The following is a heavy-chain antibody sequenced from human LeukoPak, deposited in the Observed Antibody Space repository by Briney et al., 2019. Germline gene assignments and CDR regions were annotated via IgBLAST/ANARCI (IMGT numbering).Heavy chain of an antibody. CDR2: ISSSSNFI. CDR1: GFNFEIYS. V-gene: IGHV3-21*06. CDR3: ARVEASGYDYGAFDY. Sequence: GGSLRLSCEASGFNFEIYSMNWVRQAPGKGREWVSSISSSSNFIYYADSVKGRFTISRDNAKNSLYLHMSSLRADDTAVYYCARVEASGYDYGAFDYWGQGTLVTVSS. D-gene: IGHD5-12*01. J-gene: IGHJ4*02.